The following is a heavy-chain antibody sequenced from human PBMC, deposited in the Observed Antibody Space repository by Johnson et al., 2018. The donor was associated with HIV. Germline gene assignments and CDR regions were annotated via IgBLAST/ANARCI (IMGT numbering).Heavy chain of an antibody. Sequence: VQLVESGGGVVRPWGSLRLSCAASGFTFDDYGMSWVRQAPGKGLEWVSGINWNGGSTGYADSVKGRFTISRDNAKNSLYLQMNGLRDEDTAWYYCARGRGYGAERGALDNWGQGTMVTVSS. V-gene: IGHV3-20*04. CDR1: GFTFDDYG. CDR3: ARGRGYGAERGALDN. CDR2: INWNGGST. D-gene: IGHD4-17*01. J-gene: IGHJ3*02.